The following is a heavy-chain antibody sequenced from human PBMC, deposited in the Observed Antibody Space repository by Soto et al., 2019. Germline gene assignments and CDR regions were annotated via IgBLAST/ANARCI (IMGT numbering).Heavy chain of an antibody. V-gene: IGHV4-34*01. J-gene: IGHJ6*02. Sequence: QVQLQQWGAGLLKPSETLSLTCAVYGGSFSGYYWSWIRQPPGKGLEWIGEINHSGSTNYNPSLKSRVTISVDTSKNQFSLKLSSVTAADTVVYYFARGTPYDYVWGSCGDYYYYYGMDVWGQRTLVTVSS. D-gene: IGHD3-16*01. CDR3: ARGTPYDYVWGSCGDYYYYYGMDV. CDR2: INHSGST. CDR1: GGSFSGYY.